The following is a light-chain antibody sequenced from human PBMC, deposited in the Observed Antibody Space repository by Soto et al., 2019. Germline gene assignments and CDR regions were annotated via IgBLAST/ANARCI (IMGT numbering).Light chain of an antibody. Sequence: EIVMTQSPATLSVSPGDRATLSCRASQSVTSKLAWYQQKPGQGPRLLIYGASTRATGIPARFSGSGSGTEFTLTISSLQAEDFAVYFCQQYNNWPPTFGQGTKVDIK. CDR3: QQYNNWPPT. V-gene: IGKV3-15*01. CDR1: QSVTSK. J-gene: IGKJ1*01. CDR2: GAS.